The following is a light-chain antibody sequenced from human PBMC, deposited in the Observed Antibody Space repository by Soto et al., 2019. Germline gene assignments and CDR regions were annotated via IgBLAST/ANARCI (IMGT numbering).Light chain of an antibody. CDR3: QSYDSSLTGV. CDR2: TNT. J-gene: IGLJ2*01. V-gene: IGLV1-44*01. CDR1: SSNIGSNF. Sequence: QSVLTQPPSASGTPGQRVTISCSGSSSNIGSNFVYWYQHLPGTAPKLLIYTNTNRPSGVPDRFSASKSGTSASLDITGLQAEDEAEYFCQSYDSSLTGVFGGGTKVT.